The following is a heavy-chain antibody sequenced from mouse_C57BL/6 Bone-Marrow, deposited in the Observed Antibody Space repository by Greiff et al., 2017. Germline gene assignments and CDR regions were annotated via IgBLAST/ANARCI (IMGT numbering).Heavy chain of an antibody. J-gene: IGHJ2*01. D-gene: IGHD1-1*01. V-gene: IGHV1-81*01. Sequence: VQLKESGAELARPGASVKLSCKASGYTFTSYGISWVKQRTGQGLEWIGEIYPRSGNTYYNEKFKGKATLTADKSSSTAYMELRSLTSEDSAVYFCARRDGSSFFDYWGQGTTLTVSS. CDR3: ARRDGSSFFDY. CDR2: IYPRSGNT. CDR1: GYTFTSYG.